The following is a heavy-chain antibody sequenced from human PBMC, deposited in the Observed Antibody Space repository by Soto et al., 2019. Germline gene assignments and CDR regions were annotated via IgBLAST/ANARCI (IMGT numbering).Heavy chain of an antibody. CDR1: GFTFTSSA. Sequence: ASVKVSCKASGFTFTSSAVQWVRQARGQRLEWIGWIVVGSGNTNYAQKFQERVTITRDMSTSTAYMELSSLRSEDTAVYHCAALRVGYCSSTRCNNFDYWGQGNLVTVSS. V-gene: IGHV1-58*01. CDR3: AALRVGYCSSTRCNNFDY. J-gene: IGHJ4*02. CDR2: IVVGSGNT. D-gene: IGHD2-2*02.